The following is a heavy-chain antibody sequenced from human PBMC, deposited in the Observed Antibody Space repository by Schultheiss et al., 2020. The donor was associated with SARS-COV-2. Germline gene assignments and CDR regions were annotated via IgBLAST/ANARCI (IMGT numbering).Heavy chain of an antibody. CDR2: ISSSSSYI. V-gene: IGHV3-21*01. CDR3: ARDCCGYSGYDYLGYGMDV. Sequence: GESLKISCAASGFTFSSYVMSWVRQAPGKGLEWVSSISSSSSYIYYADSVKGRFTISRDNAKNSLYLQMNSLRAEDTAVYYCARDCCGYSGYDYLGYGMDVWGQGTTVTVSS. J-gene: IGHJ6*02. CDR1: GFTFSSYV. D-gene: IGHD5-12*01.